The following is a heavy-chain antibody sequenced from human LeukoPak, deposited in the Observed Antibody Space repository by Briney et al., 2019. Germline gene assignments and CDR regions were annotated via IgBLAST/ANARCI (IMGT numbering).Heavy chain of an antibody. Sequence: SETLSLTCTVSGDSMRKYCWSWIRQPAGKGLEWIGRIYASGDTKYNPSLKSRGAMSVDTSKNYFSLKLTSVTAADTAVYYCASGGMAGRWPLNYWGRGTLVTVSS. CDR2: IYASGDT. V-gene: IGHV4-4*07. CDR1: GDSMRKYC. D-gene: IGHD6-19*01. CDR3: ASGGMAGRWPLNY. J-gene: IGHJ4*02.